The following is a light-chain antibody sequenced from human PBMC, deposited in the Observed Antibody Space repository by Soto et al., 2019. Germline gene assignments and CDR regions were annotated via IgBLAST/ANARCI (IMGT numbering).Light chain of an antibody. CDR3: QQYRPPPAIS. V-gene: IGKV3-20*01. CDR1: ESVVSSY. J-gene: IGKJ5*01. CDR2: DAS. Sequence: EIVLTQSPCTLSLSPGERATLSCRATESVVSSYLAWYQLKPGQAPRLLIYDASSRATGIPDRFSGSGSGTDFTLTISRLEPEDSALYFCQQYRPPPAISFGQGTRLEIK.